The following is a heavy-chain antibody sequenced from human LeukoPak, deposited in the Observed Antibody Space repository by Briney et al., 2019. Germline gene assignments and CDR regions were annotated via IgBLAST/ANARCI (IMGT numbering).Heavy chain of an antibody. V-gene: IGHV1-18*01. CDR2: ISAYNGNT. Sequence: ASVKVSCKASGYTFTSYGISWVRQAPGQGLEWMGWISAYNGNTNYAQKLQGRVTMTTDTSTSTAYMELRSLRSDDTAVYCCARDDYYDSSGYYPFDYWGQGALVTVSS. J-gene: IGHJ4*02. D-gene: IGHD3-22*01. CDR3: ARDDYYDSSGYYPFDY. CDR1: GYTFTSYG.